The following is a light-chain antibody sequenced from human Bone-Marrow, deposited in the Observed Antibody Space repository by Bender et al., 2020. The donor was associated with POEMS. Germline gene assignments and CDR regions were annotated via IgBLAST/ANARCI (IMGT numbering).Light chain of an antibody. CDR3: AAWEDSLNGWV. CDR2: TNN. J-gene: IGLJ3*02. CDR1: SSNIGTNP. V-gene: IGLV1-44*01. Sequence: QSVLTPPPSASGTPGQRVTISCSGSSSNIGTNPVNWYQQLPGTAPKLVIYTNNQRPSGVPDRFSGSKSGTSASLAISGLQSEDEADYYCAAWEDSLNGWVFGGGTKLTVL.